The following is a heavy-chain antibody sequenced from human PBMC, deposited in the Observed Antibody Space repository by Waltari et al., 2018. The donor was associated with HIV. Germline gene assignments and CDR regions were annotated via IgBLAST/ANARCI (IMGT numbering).Heavy chain of an antibody. CDR1: GFTFSSYW. CDR3: AREGAGYGYAFDI. Sequence: EVQLLESGGRLVQPGGSLKISCAASGFTFSSYWMHWVRQAPGKGLVWVSRINSDGSSTSYADSVKGRFTISRDNAKNTLYLQMNSLRAEDTAVYYCAREGAGYGYAFDIWGQGTMVTVSS. V-gene: IGHV3-74*01. CDR2: INSDGSST. J-gene: IGHJ3*02. D-gene: IGHD5-18*01.